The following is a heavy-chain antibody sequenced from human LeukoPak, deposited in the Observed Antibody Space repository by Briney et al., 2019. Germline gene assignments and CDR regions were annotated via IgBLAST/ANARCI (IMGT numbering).Heavy chain of an antibody. CDR2: IYYSGST. Sequence: SETLSLTYTVSGGSISSSSYYWGWIRQPPGQGLEWIVSIYYSGSTYYNPSLKSRVTISIDTSKNQFSLKLSSVTAADTAVYYCARVYYYDTSGPFDYWGQGTLVTVSS. CDR1: GGSISSSSYY. V-gene: IGHV4-39*07. J-gene: IGHJ4*02. D-gene: IGHD3-22*01. CDR3: ARVYYYDTSGPFDY.